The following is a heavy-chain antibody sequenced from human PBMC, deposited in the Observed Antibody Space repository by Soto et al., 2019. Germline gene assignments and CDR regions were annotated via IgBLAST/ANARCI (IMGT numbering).Heavy chain of an antibody. CDR3: TAHLGEFFPLDY. V-gene: IGHV3-15*01. D-gene: IGHD3-16*01. J-gene: IGHJ4*02. Sequence: EVQLVESGGDFVKRGGSLRVSCAVSGFSFSNAWMSWVRQAPGKGLEWVGRIKSRADGGTTDYTAPVKGRFTISRDDSKNTVFLQMNSLKTEDTAVYYCTAHLGEFFPLDYWGQGTLVTVSS. CDR2: IKSRADGGTT. CDR1: GFSFSNAW.